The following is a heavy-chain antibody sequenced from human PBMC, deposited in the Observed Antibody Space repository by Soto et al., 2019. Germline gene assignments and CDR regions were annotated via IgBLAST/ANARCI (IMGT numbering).Heavy chain of an antibody. V-gene: IGHV1-8*01. CDR2: MNPNSGNT. CDR1: GYTFTSYD. J-gene: IGHJ6*03. Sequence: GASVKVSCKASGYTFTSYDINWVRQATGQGPEWMGWMNPNSGNTGYAQKLQGRATMTRNTSISTAYMELSSLRSEDTAVYYSATADSNYAERFSYDYMDVWGTGTMVTVSS. CDR3: ATADSNYAERFSYDYMDV. D-gene: IGHD4-4*01.